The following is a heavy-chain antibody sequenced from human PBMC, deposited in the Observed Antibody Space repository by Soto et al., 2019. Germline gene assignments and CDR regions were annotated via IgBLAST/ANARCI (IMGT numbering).Heavy chain of an antibody. J-gene: IGHJ4*02. CDR1: GFTFKGYY. D-gene: IGHD2-21*01. CDR3: VRGDTYYSEWYFQY. V-gene: IGHV1-18*01. CDR2: ISTYNGIT. Sequence: QIPLVQSGAEVKKPGASVKVSCKTSGFTFKGYYIYWVRQAPGQGLELMGWISTYNGITQYTESLQDRVTMTIETSGSTAHLELRSLTSEDTAVYFCVRGDTYYSEWYFQYWGQGTLVIVSS.